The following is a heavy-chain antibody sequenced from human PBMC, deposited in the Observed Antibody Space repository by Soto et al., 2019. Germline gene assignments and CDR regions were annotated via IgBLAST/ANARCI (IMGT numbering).Heavy chain of an antibody. V-gene: IGHV3-30-3*01. CDR1: GFTFSSYA. J-gene: IGHJ1*01. CDR2: ISYDGSNK. D-gene: IGHD3-22*01. Sequence: QVQLVESGGGVVQPGRSLRLSCAASGFTFSSYAMHWVRQAPGKGLEWVAVISYDGSNKYYADSVKGRFTISRDNSKNTLYLQMNSLRPEDTAVYYCARDRQYYYDSTVRFQHWGQGTLVTVSS. CDR3: ARDRQYYYDSTVRFQH.